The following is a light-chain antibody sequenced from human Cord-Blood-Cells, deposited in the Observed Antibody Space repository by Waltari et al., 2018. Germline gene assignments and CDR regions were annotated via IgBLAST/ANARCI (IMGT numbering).Light chain of an antibody. CDR1: QLVLYSSNNKNY. CDR3: QQDYSTPYT. J-gene: IGKJ2*01. V-gene: IGKV4-1*01. CDR2: WAS. Sequence: DIVMSQSPDSQTVSLCDWTTINCNSSQLVLYSSNNKNYLAWYQQKPGQPPKLLIYWASTRESGVPDRFSGSGSVTDFTLTISSLQAEDVAVYYCQQDYSTPYTFGQVTKLEIK.